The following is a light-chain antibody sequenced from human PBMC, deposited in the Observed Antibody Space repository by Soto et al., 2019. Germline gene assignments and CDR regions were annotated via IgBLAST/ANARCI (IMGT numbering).Light chain of an antibody. CDR1: SSDVGGYNH. CDR2: NVS. CDR3: SSYTTGSPYVV. V-gene: IGLV2-14*01. Sequence: QSALTQPASASGSPGQSITISCTGTSSDVGGYNHISWYQQHPGKVPQLLIYNVSHRPSGVSNRFSGSKSGNTASLTISGLQAEDEADYHCSSYTTGSPYVVFGGGTKLTVL. J-gene: IGLJ2*01.